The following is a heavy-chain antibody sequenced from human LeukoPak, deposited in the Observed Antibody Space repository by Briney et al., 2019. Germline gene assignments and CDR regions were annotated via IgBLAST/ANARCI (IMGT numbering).Heavy chain of an antibody. D-gene: IGHD2-2*01. CDR3: STYYLASCWS. CDR2: IQSKTDGGTV. V-gene: IGHV3-15*01. CDR1: GFPFNNVR. Sequence: GSLRLPCSASGFPFNNVRMIWVRQAPGKGLEWVGRIQSKTDGGTVDYAAPLKGRFTISRDDSKNTLYLQMNSLKTEDTAVYYCSTYYLASCWSWGQGTLVTVSS. J-gene: IGHJ4*02.